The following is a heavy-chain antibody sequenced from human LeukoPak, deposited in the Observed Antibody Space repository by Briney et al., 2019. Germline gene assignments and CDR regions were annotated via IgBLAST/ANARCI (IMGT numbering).Heavy chain of an antibody. J-gene: IGHJ5*02. V-gene: IGHV3-21*01. Sequence: PGGSLRLSCAASGFTFSSYSMNWVRQAPGKGLEWVSSISSTSSYIYYVDSVKGRFTISRDNAKNSLYLQMNSLRAEDTAVYYCARDALWFGDLNWFDPWGQGTLVTVSS. CDR1: GFTFSSYS. D-gene: IGHD3-10*01. CDR3: ARDALWFGDLNWFDP. CDR2: ISSTSSYI.